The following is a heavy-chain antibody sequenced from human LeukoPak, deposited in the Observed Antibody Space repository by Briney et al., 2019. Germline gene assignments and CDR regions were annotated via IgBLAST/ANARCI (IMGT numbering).Heavy chain of an antibody. Sequence: SETLSLTCTVSGASISSSSYYWGWIRQPPGKGLEWIGSIYYSGSTYYNPSLKSRVTISVDTSKNQFSLKLSSVTATDTAVYYCARQDYDISTGYYPFDYWGQGTLVTVSP. J-gene: IGHJ4*02. D-gene: IGHD3-9*01. CDR1: GASISSSSYY. V-gene: IGHV4-39*01. CDR3: ARQDYDISTGYYPFDY. CDR2: IYYSGST.